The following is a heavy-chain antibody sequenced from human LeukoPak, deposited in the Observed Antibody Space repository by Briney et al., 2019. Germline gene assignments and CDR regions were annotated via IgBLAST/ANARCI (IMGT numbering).Heavy chain of an antibody. CDR1: GFTFSDHY. D-gene: IGHD1-1*01. CDR2: TRNKANSYTT. Sequence: GGSLRLSCADSGFTFSDHYMDWVRQAPGKGLEWVGRTRNKANSYTTEYAASVKGRFAISRDDSKNSLYLQMNGLKTEDTAVYYCVGGPTGTFDYWGQGTLVTVSS. CDR3: VGGPTGTFDY. V-gene: IGHV3-72*01. J-gene: IGHJ4*02.